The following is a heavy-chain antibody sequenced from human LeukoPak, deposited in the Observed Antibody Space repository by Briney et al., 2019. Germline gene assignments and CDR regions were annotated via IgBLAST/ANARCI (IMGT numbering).Heavy chain of an antibody. V-gene: IGHV4-59*01. Sequence: SETLSLTCTVSGGSISSYYWSWIRQPPGKGLEWIGYIYYSGSTNYNPSLKSRVTISVDTPKNQFSLKLSSVTAADTAVYYCARGQDYYDSSGYYYVWFDPWGQGTLVTVSS. D-gene: IGHD3-22*01. CDR3: ARGQDYYDSSGYYYVWFDP. J-gene: IGHJ5*02. CDR2: IYYSGST. CDR1: GGSISSYY.